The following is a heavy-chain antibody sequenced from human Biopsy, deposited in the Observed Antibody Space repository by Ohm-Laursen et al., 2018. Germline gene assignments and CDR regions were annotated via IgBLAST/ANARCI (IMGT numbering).Heavy chain of an antibody. CDR3: ARPNLREWELHNAFDI. Sequence: SLRLSCAASGFTFSNYAMSWVRQAPGKGLEWVSTISGSGATPYYADSVKGRFTISRDNSKNTLYLQMNSLRAEDTAVYYCARPNLREWELHNAFDIWGQGTMVTVSS. J-gene: IGHJ3*02. CDR1: GFTFSNYA. CDR2: ISGSGATP. V-gene: IGHV3-23*01. D-gene: IGHD1-26*01.